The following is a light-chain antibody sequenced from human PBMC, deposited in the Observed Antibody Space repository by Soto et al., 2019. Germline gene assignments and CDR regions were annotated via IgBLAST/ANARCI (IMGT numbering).Light chain of an antibody. CDR1: SSDVGSYDR. Sequence: QSALTQPPSVSGSPGQSVTISCTGTSSDVGSYDRVSWYQQPPGTAPRLMIYEVTNRPSGVPDRFSGSKSGNTASLTISGLQPEDEGDYYCSSYTTSSSLVFGGWTKVTVL. V-gene: IGLV2-18*02. J-gene: IGLJ2*01. CDR2: EVT. CDR3: SSYTTSSSLV.